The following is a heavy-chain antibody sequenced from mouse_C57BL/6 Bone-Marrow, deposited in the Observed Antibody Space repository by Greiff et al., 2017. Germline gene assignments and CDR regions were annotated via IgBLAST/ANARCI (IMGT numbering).Heavy chain of an antibody. V-gene: IGHV14-4*01. D-gene: IGHD6-1*01. J-gene: IGHJ2*01. CDR1: GFNIKDDY. CDR3: TTECFFDY. Sequence: DVHLVESGAELARPGASVKLSCTASGFNIKDDYMHWVKQRPEQGLEWIGWIDPENGDTEYASKFQGKATITADTSSNTAYLQLSSLTSEDTAVYYCTTECFFDYWGQGTTLTVSS. CDR2: IDPENGDT.